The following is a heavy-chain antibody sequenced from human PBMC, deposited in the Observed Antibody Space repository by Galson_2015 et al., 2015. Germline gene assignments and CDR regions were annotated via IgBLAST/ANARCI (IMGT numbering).Heavy chain of an antibody. J-gene: IGHJ4*02. D-gene: IGHD3-3*01. CDR1: EFTFSNYY. V-gene: IGHV3-21*01. Sequence: SLRLSCAASEFTFSNYYMSWVRQAPGKGLEWVSSISSTTTYIYYADSVKGRFTISRDNAKNSLYLQINSLGAEDTAVYYCARQILDYDFWSGYYPTNFDYWGQGTLVTVSS. CDR3: ARQILDYDFWSGYYPTNFDY. CDR2: ISSTTTYI.